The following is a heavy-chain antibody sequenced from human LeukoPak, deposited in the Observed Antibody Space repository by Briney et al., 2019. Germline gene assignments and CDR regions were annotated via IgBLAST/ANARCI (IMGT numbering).Heavy chain of an antibody. CDR1: GFTFRSFA. CDR2: VSYTRVAT. D-gene: IGHD5-18*01. CDR3: AKAFREFGTSSSYSSFDT. Sequence: GGSLRLSCAASGFTFRSFALSWVRQAPGKGLEWVSGVSYTRVATYYADSVKGRFTISRDDSENILYLQMNGLRAEDTAVYFCAKAFREFGTSSSYSSFDTRGQGTMVTASS. J-gene: IGHJ3*02. V-gene: IGHV3-23*01.